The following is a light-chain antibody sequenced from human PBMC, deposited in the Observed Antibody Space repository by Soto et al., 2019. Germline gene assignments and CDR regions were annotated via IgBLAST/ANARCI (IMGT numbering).Light chain of an antibody. Sequence: EIALTQSPGTPSLSPGERPTLTCRASQSVTSTHLAWYQQKPGQAPRLLIYDASTRATGIPDRFSGSGSGTDFTLTISRLEPEDFAVYYCQQYGSSPRTFGQGTKVDIK. CDR3: QQYGSSPRT. CDR2: DAS. CDR1: QSVTSTH. V-gene: IGKV3-20*01. J-gene: IGKJ1*01.